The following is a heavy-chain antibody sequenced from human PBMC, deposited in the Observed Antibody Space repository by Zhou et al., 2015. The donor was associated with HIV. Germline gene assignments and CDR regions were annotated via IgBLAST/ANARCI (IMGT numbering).Heavy chain of an antibody. V-gene: IGHV1-69*01. D-gene: IGHD3-3*01. CDR3: ARDAVGPYDFWSDILMDV. CDR2: IIPIFGTA. Sequence: QVQLVQSGAEVKKPGSSVKVSCKASGGTFSSYAISWVRQAPGQGLEWMGGIIPIFGTANYAQKFQGRVTITADESTSTAYMELSSLRSEDTAVYYCARDAVGPYDFWSDILMDVWGKGTTVTVSS. J-gene: IGHJ6*03. CDR1: GGTFSSYA.